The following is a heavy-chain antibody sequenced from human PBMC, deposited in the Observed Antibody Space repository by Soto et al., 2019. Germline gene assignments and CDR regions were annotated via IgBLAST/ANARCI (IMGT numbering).Heavy chain of an antibody. CDR3: ARNWNLALVPAAYFDS. Sequence: SETLSLTCTVSNFSVLTSIYYWAWIRHPPGKGLEWVGTVYYTGTTYYNPSLQSRVTISVDTSKNQFSLNLNSVTAADTAVYYCARNWNLALVPAAYFDSWGQGTLVTVSS. D-gene: IGHD2-2*01. CDR2: VYYTGTT. J-gene: IGHJ4*02. V-gene: IGHV4-39*01. CDR1: NFSVLTSIYY.